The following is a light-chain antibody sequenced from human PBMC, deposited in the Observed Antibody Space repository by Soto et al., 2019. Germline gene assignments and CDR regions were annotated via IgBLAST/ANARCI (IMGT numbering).Light chain of an antibody. Sequence: QLAQSPTPLSASVGDRVTITCRASQGISSNLAWHQQKPGEAPKLLIYAVSTLQSGVPSRFSGGGSGTDFTLTISSLQPEDFATYYCQQLNSYPITFGQGTRLEIK. CDR3: QQLNSYPIT. J-gene: IGKJ5*01. CDR2: AVS. V-gene: IGKV1-9*01. CDR1: QGISSN.